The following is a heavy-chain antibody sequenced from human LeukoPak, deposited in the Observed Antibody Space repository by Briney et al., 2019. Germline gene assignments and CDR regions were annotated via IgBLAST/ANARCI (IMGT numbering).Heavy chain of an antibody. D-gene: IGHD4-23*01. CDR2: FSGSGGST. Sequence: GGSLRLSCAASGFTFSSYAMSWVRQAPGKGLECISGFSGSGGSTYYADSVKGRFTISRDNSKNTLYLQMNSLRAEDTAIYYCAKERQGGNSYGDEAFYFDYWGQGTLVTVSS. CDR3: AKERQGGNSYGDEAFYFDY. J-gene: IGHJ4*02. V-gene: IGHV3-23*01. CDR1: GFTFSSYA.